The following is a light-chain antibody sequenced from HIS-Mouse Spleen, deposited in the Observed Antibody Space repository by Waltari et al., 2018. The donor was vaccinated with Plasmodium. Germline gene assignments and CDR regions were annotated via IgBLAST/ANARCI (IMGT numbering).Light chain of an antibody. V-gene: IGLV3-1*01. Sequence: SYELTPPPSVSVSPGQTASLTCSGDNLGDKYACWYQQKPGQSPVLVIYQDSKRPSGIPERFSGSNSGNTATLTISGTQAMDEADYYCQAWDSSTYVVFGGGTKLTVL. J-gene: IGLJ2*01. CDR2: QDS. CDR1: NLGDKY. CDR3: QAWDSSTYVV.